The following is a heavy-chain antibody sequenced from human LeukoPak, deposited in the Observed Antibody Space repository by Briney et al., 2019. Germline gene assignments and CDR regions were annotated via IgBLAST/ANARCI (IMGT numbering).Heavy chain of an antibody. CDR2: ISGSGGST. V-gene: IGHV3-23*01. Sequence: PGGSLGLSCAASGFTFSRNAMSWVRQAPGKGLEWVSVISGSGGSTYTADSVKGHFTISRDNSRNTLYLQMNSLGAEDTAVYFCAKRRGYSYAADDAFDIWGQGTVVIVSS. CDR1: GFTFSRNA. D-gene: IGHD5-18*01. J-gene: IGHJ3*02. CDR3: AKRRGYSYAADDAFDI.